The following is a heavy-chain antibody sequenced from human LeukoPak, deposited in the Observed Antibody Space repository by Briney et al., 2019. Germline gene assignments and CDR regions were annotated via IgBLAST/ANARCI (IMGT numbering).Heavy chain of an antibody. V-gene: IGHV4-59*08. J-gene: IGHJ4*02. D-gene: IGHD6-6*01. CDR3: ARHNKDYSSSSPPAYFDY. Sequence: SETLSLTCTVSGGSISTYYWSWIRQPPGKGLEWIGYIFNSESTNYNPSLKSRVTISVDTSKNQFSLKVSSVTAADTAVYYCARHNKDYSSSSPPAYFDYWGQGTLVTVS. CDR2: IFNSEST. CDR1: GGSISTYY.